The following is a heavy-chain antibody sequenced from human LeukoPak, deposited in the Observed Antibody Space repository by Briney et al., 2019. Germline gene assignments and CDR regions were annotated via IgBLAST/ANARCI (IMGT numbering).Heavy chain of an antibody. Sequence: ASVTVSCKASGYTFTGYYMHWVRQAPGQGLEWMGWINPNSGGTNYAQKFQGRVTMTRDTSISTAYMELSRLRSDDTAVYYCARDRSEDYVWGSYRWFDYWGQGTLVTVSS. V-gene: IGHV1-2*02. CDR2: INPNSGGT. J-gene: IGHJ4*02. CDR1: GYTFTGYY. CDR3: ARDRSEDYVWGSYRWFDY. D-gene: IGHD3-16*02.